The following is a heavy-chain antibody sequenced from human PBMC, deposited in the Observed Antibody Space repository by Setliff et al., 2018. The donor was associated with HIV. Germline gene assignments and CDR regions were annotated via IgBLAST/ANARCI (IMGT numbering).Heavy chain of an antibody. Sequence: PSETLSLTCTVSGDSVSTFNYYWGWIRRPPGKGLEWIASIYSSGTTYHSPSLKNRVTVSADRTKNQFSLKLTSVTAADTAIYYCARHRGVRDPSGWYGISWFGPWGQGILVTVSS. CDR1: GDSVSTFNYY. CDR3: ARHRGVRDPSGWYGISWFGP. D-gene: IGHD6-19*01. V-gene: IGHV4-39*01. CDR2: IYSSGTT. J-gene: IGHJ5*02.